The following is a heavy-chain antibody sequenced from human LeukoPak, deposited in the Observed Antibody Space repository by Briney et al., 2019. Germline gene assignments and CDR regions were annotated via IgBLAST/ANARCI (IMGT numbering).Heavy chain of an antibody. CDR3: ARRGPYDYVWGSYRPNLFDY. V-gene: IGHV1-18*01. CDR2: ISAYNGNT. CDR1: GYTFTSYG. Sequence: ASVKVSCKASGYTFTSYGISWVRQAPGQGLEWMGWISAYNGNTNCAQKLQGRVTMTTDTSTSTAYMELRSLRSDDTAVYYCARRGPYDYVWGSYRPNLFDYWGQGTLVTVSS. D-gene: IGHD3-16*02. J-gene: IGHJ4*02.